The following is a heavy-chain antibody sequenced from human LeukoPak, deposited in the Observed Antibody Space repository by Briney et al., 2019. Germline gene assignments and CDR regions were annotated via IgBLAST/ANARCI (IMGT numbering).Heavy chain of an antibody. Sequence: GGSLRLSCAASGFIFSRYGMSWVRQAPGKGLERLAVISYDGRDKTYVDSVKDRFTITRDNSNNTLYLQMNSLRVEDTAVYYCAKNGDYGNYYYMDVWGKGTTVTVSS. CDR2: ISYDGRDK. D-gene: IGHD4-17*01. V-gene: IGHV3-30*18. CDR3: AKNGDYGNYYYMDV. CDR1: GFIFSRYG. J-gene: IGHJ6*03.